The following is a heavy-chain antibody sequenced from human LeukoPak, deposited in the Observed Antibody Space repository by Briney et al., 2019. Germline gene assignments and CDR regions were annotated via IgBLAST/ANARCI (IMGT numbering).Heavy chain of an antibody. D-gene: IGHD3-22*01. V-gene: IGHV4-59*01. Sequence: PSETLSLTCTVSGGSISSYYWSWIRQPPGKGLEWIGYIYYSGSTNYNPSLKSRVTISVDTSKNQFSLKLSSVTAADTAVYYCAREAERGRITMIVEDAFDIWGQGTMVTVSS. J-gene: IGHJ3*02. CDR1: GGSISSYY. CDR3: AREAERGRITMIVEDAFDI. CDR2: IYYSGST.